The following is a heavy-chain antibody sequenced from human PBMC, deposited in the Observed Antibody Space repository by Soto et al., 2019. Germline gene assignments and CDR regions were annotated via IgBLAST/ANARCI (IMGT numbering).Heavy chain of an antibody. CDR3: ARVGSRDAYNYVLDQ. V-gene: IGHV1-69*06. CDR2: VISASGSV. D-gene: IGHD5-18*01. Sequence: QVPVVQSGAEVKKPGSSVKISCKASGRIFSSFPTSWVRQVPGQGLEWMGGVISASGSVTYAPKFQGRVTMPAVKSGGIGYMELTSLTSEDTAIYYCARVGSRDAYNYVLDQWGPGNMVTVSS. CDR1: GRIFSSFP. J-gene: IGHJ1*01.